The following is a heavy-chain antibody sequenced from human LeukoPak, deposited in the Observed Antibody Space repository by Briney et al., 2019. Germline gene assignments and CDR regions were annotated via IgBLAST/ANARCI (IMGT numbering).Heavy chain of an antibody. V-gene: IGHV1-18*01. CDR2: ISAYNGNT. D-gene: IGHD1-7*01. CDR3: ERAPGRDWNYRNWFDP. Sequence: GASGKVSCTASGYTFTSSGISCVRQAPGHRLEWMRWISAYNGNTNYAQKLQGRVTMTTNTSTSTDYKELMSLRSDDTAVNYCERAPGRDWNYRNWFDPWGQGTLVTVSS. J-gene: IGHJ5*02. CDR1: GYTFTSSG.